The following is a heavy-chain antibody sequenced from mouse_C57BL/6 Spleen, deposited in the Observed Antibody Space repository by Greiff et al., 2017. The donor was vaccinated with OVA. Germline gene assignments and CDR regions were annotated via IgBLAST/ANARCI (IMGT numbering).Heavy chain of an antibody. J-gene: IGHJ2*01. CDR1: GFTFSSYA. D-gene: IGHD2-1*01. CDR3: TRVPRRYGNYFDY. V-gene: IGHV5-9-1*02. Sequence: EVQGVESGEGLVKPGGSLKLSCAASGFTFSSYAMSWVRQTPEKRLEWVAYISSGGDYIYYADTVQGRFTISRDNARNTLYLQMSSLKSEDTAMHYCTRVPRRYGNYFDYWGQGTTLTVSS. CDR2: ISSGGDYI.